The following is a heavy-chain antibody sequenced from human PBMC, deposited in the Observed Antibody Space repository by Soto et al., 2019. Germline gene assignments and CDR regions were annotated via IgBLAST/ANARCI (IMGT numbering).Heavy chain of an antibody. J-gene: IGHJ4*02. Sequence: GGSLRLSCAASGFTFSTYSLSWVRQAPGKGLEWVSAISANGQGIYYADSVRGRFTISRDNSKNTIFLHMDSLRAEDTAVYYCAKDRNYPRDQFHYWGQGTLVTVSS. CDR2: ISANGQGI. CDR3: AKDRNYPRDQFHY. CDR1: GFTFSTYS. V-gene: IGHV3-23*01. D-gene: IGHD1-7*01.